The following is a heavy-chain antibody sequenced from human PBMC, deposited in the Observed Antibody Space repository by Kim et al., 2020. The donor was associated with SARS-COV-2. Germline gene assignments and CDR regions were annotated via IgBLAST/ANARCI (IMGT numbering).Heavy chain of an antibody. CDR1: GFTFSNAW. CDR3: TTDLARISNAFDI. V-gene: IGHV3-15*01. Sequence: GGSLRLSCAASGFTFSNAWMSWVRQAPGKGLEWVGRIKSKTDGGTTDYAAPVKGRFTISRDDSKNTLYLQMNSLKTEDTAVYYCTTDLARISNAFDIWGQGTMVTVSS. J-gene: IGHJ3*02. D-gene: IGHD3-16*01. CDR2: IKSKTDGGTT.